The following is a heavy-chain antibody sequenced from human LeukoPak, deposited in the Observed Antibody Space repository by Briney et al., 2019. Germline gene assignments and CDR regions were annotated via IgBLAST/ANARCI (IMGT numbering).Heavy chain of an antibody. D-gene: IGHD5-24*01. J-gene: IGHJ4*02. CDR2: ISSSSSTI. Sequence: GGSLRLSCAASGFAFNNYYMSWVRQAPGKGLECVSCISSSSSTIYYADSVKGRFTISRDKAKNSLYLQMNALRAEDTAVYYCARSVDVDYWGQGILVTVSP. CDR3: ARSVDVDY. CDR1: GFAFNNYY. V-gene: IGHV3-48*01.